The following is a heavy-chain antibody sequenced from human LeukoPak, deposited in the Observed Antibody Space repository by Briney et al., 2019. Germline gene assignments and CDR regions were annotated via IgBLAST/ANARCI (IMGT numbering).Heavy chain of an antibody. Sequence: GGSLRLSCAASGFTFSSYGMHWVRQAPGKGLEWVALVSYDGNNKYYVDPVKGRFTISRDNSKNTLYLQMNSLGAEDTAVYYCAKRSTWHLDYWGQGTLVTVSS. CDR1: GFTFSSYG. V-gene: IGHV3-30*18. CDR3: AKRSTWHLDY. D-gene: IGHD5-24*01. CDR2: VSYDGNNK. J-gene: IGHJ4*02.